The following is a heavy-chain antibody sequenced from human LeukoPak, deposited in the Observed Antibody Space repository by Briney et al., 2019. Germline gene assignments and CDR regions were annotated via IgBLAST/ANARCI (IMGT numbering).Heavy chain of an antibody. V-gene: IGHV4-4*02. CDR3: ARDFKGLLGIPEY. CDR2: IYHSGST. J-gene: IGHJ4*02. Sequence: SGTLSLTCVVSGDFITKSVWWIWVRQTPGKGLEWIGDIYHSGSTNYNPSLKSRVTISVDTSKNQFSLKLTSVTAADTAVYYCARDFKGLLGIPEYWGQGTLVTVSS. D-gene: IGHD7-27*01. CDR1: GDFITKSVW.